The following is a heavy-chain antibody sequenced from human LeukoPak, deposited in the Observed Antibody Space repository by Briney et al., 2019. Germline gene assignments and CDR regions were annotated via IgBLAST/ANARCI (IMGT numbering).Heavy chain of an antibody. CDR3: ARDPNIVGAADY. D-gene: IGHD1-26*01. J-gene: IGHJ4*02. CDR1: DYTFTSYG. CDR2: ISAYNGNT. V-gene: IGHV1-18*01. Sequence: GAPVKVSCKASDYTFTSYGISWVRQAPGQGLEWMGWISAYNGNTNYAQKLQGRVTMTTDTSTSTAYMELRSLRSDDTAVYYCARDPNIVGAADYWGQGTLVTVSS.